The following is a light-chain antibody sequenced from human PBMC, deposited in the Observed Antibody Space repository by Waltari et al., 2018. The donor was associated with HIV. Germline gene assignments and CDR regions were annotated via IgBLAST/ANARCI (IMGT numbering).Light chain of an antibody. CDR3: QQYYTTPLS. V-gene: IGKV4-1*01. CDR1: QSVLYSAPKKNS. J-gene: IGKJ4*01. Sequence: DFVMTQSPDSLAVSLGERATINCKSSQSVLYSAPKKNSLAWYQQKQGQPPKLLISWASTRESGVPARFSGSGSGTDFTLTINNLQAEDVAVYYCQQYYTTPLSFGGGTKVEIK. CDR2: WAS.